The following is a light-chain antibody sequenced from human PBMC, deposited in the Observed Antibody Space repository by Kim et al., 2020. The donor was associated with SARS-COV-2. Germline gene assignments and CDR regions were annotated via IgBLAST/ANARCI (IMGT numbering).Light chain of an antibody. CDR1: QSIANY. CDR3: QQSYSAPRT. Sequence: ESVGDRVTITCRASQSIANYLNWYQQKPGKTPNLLIYAASSLQSGVPSRFSGSGSGTDFTLTISSLQPEDFATYYCQQSYSAPRTFGQGTKVDIK. J-gene: IGKJ1*01. V-gene: IGKV1-39*01. CDR2: AAS.